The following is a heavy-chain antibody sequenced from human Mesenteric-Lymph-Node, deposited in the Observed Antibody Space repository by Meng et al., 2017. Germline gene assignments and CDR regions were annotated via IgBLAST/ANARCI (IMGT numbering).Heavy chain of an antibody. CDR2: IHQDGSEK. CDR1: GFTFSSYA. Sequence: GESLKISCAASGFTFSSYAMHWVRQAPGGGLEWVANIHQDGSEKYYVDSVKGRFTISRDDAKNSLYLQMNSLRAEDTAVYYCARAGGFDFPRYYYGMDVWGRGTTVTVSS. D-gene: IGHD5-12*01. J-gene: IGHJ6*02. CDR3: ARAGGFDFPRYYYGMDV. V-gene: IGHV3-7*03.